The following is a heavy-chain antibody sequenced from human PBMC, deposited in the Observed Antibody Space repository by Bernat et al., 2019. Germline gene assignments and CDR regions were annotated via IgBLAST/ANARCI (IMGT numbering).Heavy chain of an antibody. V-gene: IGHV3-64*01. Sequence: EVQLLESGGGLVQPGGSLRLSCAASGFTFSSYAMSWVRQAPGKGLEYVSAISSNGGSTYYANSVKGRFTISRDNSKNTLYLQMGSLRAEDMAVYYCARGSGAVAGTTDYWGQGTLVTVSS. D-gene: IGHD6-19*01. J-gene: IGHJ4*02. CDR1: GFTFSSYA. CDR2: ISSNGGST. CDR3: ARGSGAVAGTTDY.